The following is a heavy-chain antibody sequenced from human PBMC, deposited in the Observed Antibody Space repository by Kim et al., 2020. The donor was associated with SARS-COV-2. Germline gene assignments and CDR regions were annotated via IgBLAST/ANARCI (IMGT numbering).Heavy chain of an antibody. Sequence: ADSVKGRFTISRDNAKNSLYLQMNSLRAEDTAVYYCASCYGDYPDDAFDIWGQGTMVTVSS. V-gene: IGHV3-21*01. CDR3: ASCYGDYPDDAFDI. J-gene: IGHJ3*02. D-gene: IGHD4-17*01.